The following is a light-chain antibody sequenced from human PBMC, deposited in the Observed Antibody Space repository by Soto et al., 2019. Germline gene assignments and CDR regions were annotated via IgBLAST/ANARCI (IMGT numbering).Light chain of an antibody. J-gene: IGKJ4*01. V-gene: IGKV3-20*01. CDR2: GAS. Sequence: EIVLTQSPGTLSLSPGERATLSCRASQSVSSTYLAWYQQKPDQAPRLLIYGASRRATGIPDRFSGSGSGTDFTLTISRLEPEDFAVYYCQQYERCPTTFGGGTKVEIK. CDR1: QSVSSTY. CDR3: QQYERCPTT.